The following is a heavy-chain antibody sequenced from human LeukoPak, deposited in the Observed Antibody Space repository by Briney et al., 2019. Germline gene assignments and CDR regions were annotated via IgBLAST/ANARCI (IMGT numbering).Heavy chain of an antibody. CDR1: GGSFSGYY. Sequence: PSETLSLTCAVYGGSFSGYYWSWIRQPPAKGREWIGEINHSGSTNYNPSLKSRVTISVATSKNPFSLKLSSVTAADTAVYSCVRGRGYSWGDWRESVLPFDYWGQGTLVTVSS. CDR2: INHSGST. D-gene: IGHD5-18*01. J-gene: IGHJ4*02. V-gene: IGHV4-34*01. CDR3: VRGRGYSWGDWRESVLPFDY.